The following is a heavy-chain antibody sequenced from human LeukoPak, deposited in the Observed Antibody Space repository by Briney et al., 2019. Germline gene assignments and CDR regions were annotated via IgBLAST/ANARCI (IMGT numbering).Heavy chain of an antibody. J-gene: IGHJ6*03. CDR1: GGSISSYY. Sequence: SETLSLTCTVSGGSISSYYWSWIRQPPGKGLEWIGYIYYSGSTNYNPSLKSRVTISVDTSKNQFSLKLSSVTAADTAVYYCARGKGYSSSWYVGEYYYYYYMDVWGKGTTVTVSS. V-gene: IGHV4-59*01. CDR2: IYYSGST. D-gene: IGHD6-13*01. CDR3: ARGKGYSSSWYVGEYYYYYYMDV.